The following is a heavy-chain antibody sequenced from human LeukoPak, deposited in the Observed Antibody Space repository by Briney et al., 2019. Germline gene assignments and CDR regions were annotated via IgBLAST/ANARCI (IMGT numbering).Heavy chain of an antibody. Sequence: PSETLSLTCTVSGGSISSGGYYWSWIRQHPGKGLEWIGYISYSGSTHYNPSLKSRVTISVDTSKNQFSLKLSSVTAADTAVYYCARGSLDFDYWGQGALVTVSS. J-gene: IGHJ4*02. V-gene: IGHV4-31*03. CDR2: ISYSGST. CDR1: GGSISSGGYY. CDR3: ARGSLDFDY.